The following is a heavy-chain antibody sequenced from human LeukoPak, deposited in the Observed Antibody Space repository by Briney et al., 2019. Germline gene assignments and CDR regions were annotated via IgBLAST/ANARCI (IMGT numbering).Heavy chain of an antibody. V-gene: IGHV1-2*02. Sequence: ASVKVSCKASGYTFTGYYMHWVRQAPGQGLEWMGWINPNSGGTNNAQKFQGRVTMTEDTSTDTAYMELSSLRSEDTAVYYCATHSPEWRYSGYYNYYYIDVWGKGTTVTVSS. CDR2: INPNSGGT. CDR3: ATHSPEWRYSGYYNYYYIDV. CDR1: GYTFTGYY. J-gene: IGHJ6*03. D-gene: IGHD5-12*01.